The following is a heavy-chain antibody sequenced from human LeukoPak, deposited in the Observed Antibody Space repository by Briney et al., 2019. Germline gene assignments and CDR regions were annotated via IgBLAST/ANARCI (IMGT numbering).Heavy chain of an antibody. J-gene: IGHJ4*02. V-gene: IGHV3-7*01. CDR3: ARDQVWTVLY. Sequence: PGGSLRLSCAASGFTFNSYWMNWVRQAPGKGLEWVANINQDGSETYYVDSVKGRFTISRDNAKNSLYLQMNSVRAEDTAVYYCARDQVWTVLYWGQGTLVTVSS. CDR1: GFTFNSYW. CDR2: INQDGSET. D-gene: IGHD5-18*01.